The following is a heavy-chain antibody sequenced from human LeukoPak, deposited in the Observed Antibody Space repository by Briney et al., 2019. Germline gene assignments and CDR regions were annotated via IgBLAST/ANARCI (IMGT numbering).Heavy chain of an antibody. Sequence: GESLQIFRKGSWFRFNSYWIGWVRPTPGKGLEGVGIIYPADSNTRYSPSFQGQVTISADKSISTAYLQWSSLKASDTAMYYCARPSRYYYYGMDVWGEGTTVTVSS. CDR1: WFRFNSYW. CDR3: ARPSRYYYYGMDV. J-gene: IGHJ6*04. V-gene: IGHV5-51*01. CDR2: IYPADSNT.